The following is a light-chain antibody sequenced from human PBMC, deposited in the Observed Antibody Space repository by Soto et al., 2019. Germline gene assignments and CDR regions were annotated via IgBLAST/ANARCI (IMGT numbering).Light chain of an antibody. CDR1: QSVSSI. CDR3: QQYNDWPRT. J-gene: IGKJ1*01. V-gene: IGKV3-15*01. Sequence: EIVMTQSPATLSVAPGERATLSCRASQSVSSILAWYQQKPGQAPRLLIYGASTRDTGVPARFSGSGSGTEFTLTISSLQSEDFAVYYWQQYNDWPRTFGQGTKVEI. CDR2: GAS.